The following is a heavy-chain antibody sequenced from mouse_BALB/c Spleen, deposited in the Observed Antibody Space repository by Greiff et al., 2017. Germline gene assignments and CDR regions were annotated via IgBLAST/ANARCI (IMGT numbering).Heavy chain of an antibody. V-gene: IGHV2-9-2*01. D-gene: IGHD3-3*01. CDR3: VRGDGYAMDY. Sequence: QVQLKESGPGLVAPSQSLSITCTVSGFSLTSYDISWIRQPPGKGLEWLGVIWTGGGSNYNSAFMSRLSISKDNSKSQVFLKMNSLQTDDTAIYYCVRGDGYAMDYWGQGTSVTVSS. CDR1: GFSLTSYD. CDR2: IWTGGGS. J-gene: IGHJ4*01.